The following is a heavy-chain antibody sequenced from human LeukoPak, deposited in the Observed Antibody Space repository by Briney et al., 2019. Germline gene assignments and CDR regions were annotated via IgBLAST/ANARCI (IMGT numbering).Heavy chain of an antibody. D-gene: IGHD3-22*01. CDR3: ARLASSASYYFDY. J-gene: IGHJ4*02. CDR1: GGSISSSSYY. V-gene: IGHV4-39*01. Sequence: SETLSLTXTVSGGSISSSSYYWGWIRQPPGKGLEWIGSIYYSGRTYYNPSLKNRVTISVDTSKNQFSLNLRFVTAADTAVYYCARLASSASYYFDYWGQGTLVSVSS. CDR2: IYYSGRT.